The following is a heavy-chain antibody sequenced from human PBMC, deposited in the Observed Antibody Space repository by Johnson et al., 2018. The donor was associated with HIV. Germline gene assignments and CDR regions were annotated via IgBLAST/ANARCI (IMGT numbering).Heavy chain of an antibody. CDR3: ARDFSSSSNAFDI. CDR1: GFTFDDYG. V-gene: IGHV3-48*04. Sequence: EQLVESGGGVVRPGGSLRLSCAASGFTFDDYGMSWVRQVPGKGLEWVSYISSSGSTKYYADSVKGRFTISRDNAKNSLYLQMNSLRAEDTAVYYCARDFSSSSNAFDIWGQGTMVTVSS. D-gene: IGHD6-6*01. J-gene: IGHJ3*02. CDR2: ISSSGSTK.